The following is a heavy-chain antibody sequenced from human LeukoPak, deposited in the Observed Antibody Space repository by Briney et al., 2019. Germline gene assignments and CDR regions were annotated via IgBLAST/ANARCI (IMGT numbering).Heavy chain of an antibody. D-gene: IGHD1-26*01. CDR1: GLTFSSYS. CDR2: ITASGTAM. CDR3: ASSGSYRFDY. J-gene: IGHJ4*02. V-gene: IGHV3-48*02. Sequence: GGALRLPCGGSGLTFSSYSMDWVRQAPGKGVEWVSHITASGTAMFYADSVKGRFTISRDNAKNSLYLQMNSLRDEDTAVYYCASSGSYRFDYWGQGTLVTVSS.